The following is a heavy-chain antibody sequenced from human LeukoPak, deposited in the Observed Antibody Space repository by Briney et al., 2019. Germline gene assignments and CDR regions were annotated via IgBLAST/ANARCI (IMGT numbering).Heavy chain of an antibody. CDR1: GFTFSNYW. Sequence: GESLRLSCVVSGFTFSNYWMHWVRQAPGKGLVWVSRINNHGSSTTYADSVKGRFTIARDNAKNTLYLQTNCLRAEHTAVYYCARGPNYYDSGFMDVWGKGTTVTVSS. CDR3: ARGPNYYDSGFMDV. CDR2: INNHGSST. D-gene: IGHD3-22*01. V-gene: IGHV3-74*01. J-gene: IGHJ6*03.